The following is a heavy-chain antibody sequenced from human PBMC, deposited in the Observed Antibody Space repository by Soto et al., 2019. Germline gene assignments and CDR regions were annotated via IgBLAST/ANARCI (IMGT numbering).Heavy chain of an antibody. CDR2: ISSSSSTI. Sequence: GGSLRLSCAASGFTFSSYSMNWVRQAPGKGLEWVSYISSSSSTIYYADSVKGRFTISRDNAKNSLYLQMNSLRAEDTAVYYCAREIGVMVEWLGGDYYYYMDVWGKGTTVTVSS. V-gene: IGHV3-48*01. CDR3: AREIGVMVEWLGGDYYYYMDV. J-gene: IGHJ6*03. D-gene: IGHD3-3*01. CDR1: GFTFSSYS.